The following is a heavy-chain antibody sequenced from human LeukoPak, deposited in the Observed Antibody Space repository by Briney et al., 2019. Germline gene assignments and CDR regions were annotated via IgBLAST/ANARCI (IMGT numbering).Heavy chain of an antibody. Sequence: GGSLRLSCAASGFTFSSHSMNWVRQAPGRGLEWVSSISGTSGYIFHADSVKGRFTIFRDNARTSLYLQMNSLRAEDSAIYYCARGRANGYAIGGAFDIWGQGTVVTVSS. V-gene: IGHV3-21*01. CDR3: ARGRANGYAIGGAFDI. CDR1: GFTFSSHS. D-gene: IGHD5-18*01. CDR2: ISGTSGYI. J-gene: IGHJ3*02.